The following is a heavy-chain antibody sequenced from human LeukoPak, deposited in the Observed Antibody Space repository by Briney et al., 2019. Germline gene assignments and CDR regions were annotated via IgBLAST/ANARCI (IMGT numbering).Heavy chain of an antibody. CDR1: GFTFDDYA. CDR2: ISWNSGSI. V-gene: IGHV3-9*01. Sequence: SLRLSCAASGFTFDDYAMHWVRQAPGKGLEWVSGISWNSGSIGYADSVKGRFTISRDNAKNSLYLQMNSLRAEDTALHYCAKDYGSGSSIHFDYWGQGTLVTVSS. J-gene: IGHJ4*02. D-gene: IGHD3-10*01. CDR3: AKDYGSGSSIHFDY.